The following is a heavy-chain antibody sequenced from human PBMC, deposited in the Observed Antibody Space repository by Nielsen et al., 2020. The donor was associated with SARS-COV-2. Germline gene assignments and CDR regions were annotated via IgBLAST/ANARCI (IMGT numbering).Heavy chain of an antibody. J-gene: IGHJ4*02. V-gene: IGHV4-59*01. CDR1: GGSISSYY. CDR2: IYYSGST. D-gene: IGHD4-17*01. Sequence: SETLSLTCTVSGGSISSYYWSWVRQPPGKGLEWIGYIYYSGSTNYNPSLKSRVTISVDTSKNQFPLKLSSVTAADTAVYYCARDYGDYGFDYWGQGTLVTVSS. CDR3: ARDYGDYGFDY.